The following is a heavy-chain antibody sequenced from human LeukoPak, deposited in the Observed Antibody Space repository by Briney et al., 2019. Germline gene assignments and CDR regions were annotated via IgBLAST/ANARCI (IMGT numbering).Heavy chain of an antibody. J-gene: IGHJ5*02. CDR2: IIPIFGTA. Sequence: ASVKGSCKASGGTFSSYAISWVRQAPGQGLEWMGGIIPIFGTANYAQKFQGRVTTTTDESTSTAYMELSSLRSEDTAVYYCARARDYYDSSGYYNNWFDPWGQGTLVTVSS. CDR3: ARARDYYDSSGYYNNWFDP. D-gene: IGHD3-22*01. CDR1: GGTFSSYA. V-gene: IGHV1-69*05.